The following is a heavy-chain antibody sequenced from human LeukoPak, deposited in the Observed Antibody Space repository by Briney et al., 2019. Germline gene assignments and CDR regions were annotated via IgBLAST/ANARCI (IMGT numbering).Heavy chain of an antibody. Sequence: PGGSLRLSCAASGFTFDDYAMHWVRQAPGKGLEWVSGISWNSGSIGYADSVKGRFTISRDNAKNSLYLQMNSLRAEDTALYYCAKDSKPYYYGSGSFYWGQGTLVTVSS. CDR2: ISWNSGSI. J-gene: IGHJ4*02. CDR1: GFTFDDYA. D-gene: IGHD3-10*01. CDR3: AKDSKPYYYGSGSFY. V-gene: IGHV3-9*01.